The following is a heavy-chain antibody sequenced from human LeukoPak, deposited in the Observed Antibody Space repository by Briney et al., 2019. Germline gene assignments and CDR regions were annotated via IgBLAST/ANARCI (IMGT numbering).Heavy chain of an antibody. V-gene: IGHV1-2*06. CDR3: ARSRKSYGDYVD. CDR2: INPNSGGT. CDR1: GYTFTGYY. Sequence: ASVKISCKASGYTFTGYYMHWVRQAPGQGLEWMGRINPNSGGTNYAQRFQGRVTMTRDTSISTAYMELSRLRSDDTAVYYCARSRKSYGDYVDWGQGTLVTVSS. D-gene: IGHD4-17*01. J-gene: IGHJ4*02.